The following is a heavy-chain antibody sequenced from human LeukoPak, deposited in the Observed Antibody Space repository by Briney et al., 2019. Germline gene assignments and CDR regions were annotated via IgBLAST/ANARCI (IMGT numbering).Heavy chain of an antibody. CDR2: IYHSGST. CDR3: AGDLPSADAFDI. CDR1: GGSISNGNW. V-gene: IGHV4-4*02. Sequence: PSGTLSLTCTVSGGSISNGNWWNWVRQPPGKGLEWIGEIYHSGSTNYNASLESRVTISVDKSKNQFSLKLSSVTAADTAVYFCAGDLPSADAFDIWGRGIMVTVSA. J-gene: IGHJ3*02.